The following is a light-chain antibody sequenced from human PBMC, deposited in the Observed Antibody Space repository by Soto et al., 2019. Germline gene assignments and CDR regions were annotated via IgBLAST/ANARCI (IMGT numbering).Light chain of an antibody. V-gene: IGKV1-5*01. CDR1: QTISRW. Sequence: EIMMTASPFPLSVSVGARVTITCRASQTISRWLAWYQQKPGRAPKLLIYDASPLESGVPSRFSGSGSETDFTLNVGRLPPDDFASYFCHSRAFGQGTRLEIK. J-gene: IGKJ5*01. CDR3: HSRA. CDR2: DAS.